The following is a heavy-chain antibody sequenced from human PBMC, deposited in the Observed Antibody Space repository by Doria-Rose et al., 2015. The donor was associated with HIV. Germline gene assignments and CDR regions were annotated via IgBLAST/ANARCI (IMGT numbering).Heavy chain of an antibody. CDR2: IGSDDER. CDR3: ARIKSSRWYHKYYFDF. CDR1: GVSLSSPGMG. Sequence: QVTLKESGPVLVKPTETLTLTCTVSGVSLSSPGMGVSWIRQPPGKALEWLANIGSDDERSYKTSLQRRLTISRGTSKSQAVLTMTDMDPVGTATYYCARIKSSRWYHKYYFDFWGQGALVIVSA. D-gene: IGHD6-13*01. J-gene: IGHJ4*02. V-gene: IGHV2-26*01.